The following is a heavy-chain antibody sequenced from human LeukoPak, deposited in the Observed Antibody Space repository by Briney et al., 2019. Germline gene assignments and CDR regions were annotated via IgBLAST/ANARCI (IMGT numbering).Heavy chain of an antibody. CDR3: ARVDSYRFDY. V-gene: IGHV4-59*01. CDR2: IYYSGST. CDR1: GGSISSYY. J-gene: IGHJ4*02. Sequence: SETLSLTCAVSGGSISSYYWSWIRQPPGKGLEWIGYIYYSGSTNYNPSLKSRVTISVDTSKNQFSLKLSSVTAADTAVYYCARVDSYRFDYWGQGALVTVSS. D-gene: IGHD5-18*01.